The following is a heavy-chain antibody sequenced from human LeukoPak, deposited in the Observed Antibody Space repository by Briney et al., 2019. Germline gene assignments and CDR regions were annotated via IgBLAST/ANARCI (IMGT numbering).Heavy chain of an antibody. CDR1: GFTFSSYS. V-gene: IGHV3-21*04. D-gene: IGHD3-16*01. Sequence: GGSLRLSCAASGFTFSSYSMNWVRQAPGKGLEWVSSISSSSSYIYYADSVKGRFTISRDNSKNTLYLQMNSLRAEDTAVYYCAKDDSAVGDFTLGYWGQGTLVTVSS. CDR3: AKDDSAVGDFTLGY. CDR2: ISSSSSYI. J-gene: IGHJ4*02.